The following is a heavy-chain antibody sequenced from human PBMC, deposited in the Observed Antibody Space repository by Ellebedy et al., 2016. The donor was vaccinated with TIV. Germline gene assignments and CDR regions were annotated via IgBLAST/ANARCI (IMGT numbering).Heavy chain of an antibody. CDR3: ARGSYGDYEEVLDY. J-gene: IGHJ4*02. CDR1: GFTFSSYA. D-gene: IGHD4-17*01. Sequence: PGGSLRLSCAASGFTFSSYAMSRVRQAPGKGLEWVSTISGSGDSTYYADSVKGRFTISRDNSKNTLYLQMNSLRAEDTAVYYCARGSYGDYEEVLDYWGQGTLVTVSS. V-gene: IGHV3-23*01. CDR2: ISGSGDST.